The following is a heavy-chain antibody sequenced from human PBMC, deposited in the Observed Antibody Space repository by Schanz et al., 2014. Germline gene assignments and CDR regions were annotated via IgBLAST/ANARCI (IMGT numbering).Heavy chain of an antibody. CDR3: AKDPHRDYGGKPQTFDI. CDR1: GFTFSSYW. Sequence: VRLVESGGGLVQSGGSLRLSCAASGFTFSSYWMHWVRQAPGKGLVWVAVISSDETVTYYVDSVKGRFTISRDNSKNTLYLQMSSLRAEDTALYYCAKDPHRDYGGKPQTFDIWGQGTMVTVSS. J-gene: IGHJ3*02. D-gene: IGHD4-17*01. CDR2: ISSDETVT. V-gene: IGHV3-30*18.